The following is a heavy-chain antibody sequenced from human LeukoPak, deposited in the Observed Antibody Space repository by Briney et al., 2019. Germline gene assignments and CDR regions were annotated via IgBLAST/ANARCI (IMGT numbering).Heavy chain of an antibody. CDR3: ARDVESDAFDI. CDR2: ISSSSSYI. J-gene: IGHJ3*02. CDR1: GFSVSTHY. Sequence: GGSLRLSCAASGFSVSTHYMSWVRQAPGKGLEWVSSISSSSSYIYYADSVKGRFTISRDNAKNSLYLQMNSLRAEDTAVYYCARDVESDAFDIWGQGTMVTVSS. V-gene: IGHV3-21*01. D-gene: IGHD3-3*01.